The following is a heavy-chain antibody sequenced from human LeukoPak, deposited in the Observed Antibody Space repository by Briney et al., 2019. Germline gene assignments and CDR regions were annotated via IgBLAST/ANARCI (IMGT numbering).Heavy chain of an antibody. CDR2: ITSSGNYI. V-gene: IGHV3-11*04. J-gene: IGHJ3*02. CDR1: GFTFSDYY. Sequence: GGSLRLSCAASGFTFSDYYMTWIRQAPGKGLEFVSYITSSGNYIYYADSVKGRFTISRDNAKNSLYLQMNSLRAEDTAVYYCARGRAALPYDAFDIWGQGTMVTVSS. D-gene: IGHD6-6*01. CDR3: ARGRAALPYDAFDI.